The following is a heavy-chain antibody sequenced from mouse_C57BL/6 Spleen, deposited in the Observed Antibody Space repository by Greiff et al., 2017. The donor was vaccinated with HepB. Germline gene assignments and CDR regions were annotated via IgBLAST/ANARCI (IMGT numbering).Heavy chain of an antibody. Sequence: QVQLQPPGAELVRPGSSVKLSCKASGYTFTSYWMDWVKQRPGQGLEWIGNIYPSDSETHYNQKFKDQATLTVAKSSSTAYMPLSSLTSEDSAVYYCARRDYGSSDWYFDVWGTVTTVTVSS. CDR1: GYTFTSYW. CDR2: IYPSDSET. J-gene: IGHJ1*03. CDR3: ARRDYGSSDWYFDV. V-gene: IGHV1-61*01. D-gene: IGHD1-1*01.